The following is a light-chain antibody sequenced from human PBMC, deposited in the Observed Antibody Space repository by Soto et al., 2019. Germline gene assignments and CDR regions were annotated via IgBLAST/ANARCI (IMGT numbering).Light chain of an antibody. CDR2: GVS. Sequence: EIVLTQSPGTLSLSPGERATLYCRASQSISSNRFAWFQEKPGPAPSLLIYGVSSRATGIPDRFSGSGSGTDFTLTISRLEPEDFGVYYCQQYDRSPITFGPGTKVDIK. V-gene: IGKV3-20*01. J-gene: IGKJ3*01. CDR1: QSISSNR. CDR3: QQYDRSPIT.